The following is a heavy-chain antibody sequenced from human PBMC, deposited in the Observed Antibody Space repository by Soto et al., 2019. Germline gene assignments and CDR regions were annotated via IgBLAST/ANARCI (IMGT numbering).Heavy chain of an antibody. V-gene: IGHV4-34*01. Sequence: PSETLSLTCAVYGGSFSGYYWSWIRQPPGKGLEWIGEINHSGSTNYNPSLKSRVTISVDTSKNQFSLKLSSVTAADTAVYYCARVRRYCSSTSCYSIYFDYWGQGTLVTVSS. CDR2: INHSGST. J-gene: IGHJ4*02. CDR1: GGSFSGYY. D-gene: IGHD2-2*01. CDR3: ARVRRYCSSTSCYSIYFDY.